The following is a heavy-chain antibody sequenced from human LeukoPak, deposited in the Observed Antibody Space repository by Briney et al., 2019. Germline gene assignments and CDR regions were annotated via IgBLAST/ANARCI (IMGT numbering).Heavy chain of an antibody. J-gene: IGHJ3*02. CDR2: ISYDGSNK. Sequence: GRSLRPSCAASGLTFSSYGMHWVRQAPGKGLEWVAVISYDGSNKYFADSVKGRFTISRDNSKNTLYLQMNSLRAEDTAVYYCAKDSGIAVAGTLRAFDIWGQGTMVTVSS. D-gene: IGHD6-19*01. CDR1: GLTFSSYG. CDR3: AKDSGIAVAGTLRAFDI. V-gene: IGHV3-30*18.